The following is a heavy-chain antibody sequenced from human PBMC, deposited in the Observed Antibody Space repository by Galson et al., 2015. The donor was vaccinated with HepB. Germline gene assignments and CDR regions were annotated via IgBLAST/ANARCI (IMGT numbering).Heavy chain of an antibody. CDR3: ARGPRELTFGGVHQLIDY. CDR1: RFIFSAYA. D-gene: IGHD3-16*01. V-gene: IGHV3-30-3*01. CDR2: ISFDGRYK. J-gene: IGHJ4*02. Sequence: SLRLSCAASRFIFSAYAMHWVRRAPGKGLEWVALISFDGRYKYYADSGKGRFTISRDNSKNTVYMQMNSLRGEDTAIYYCARGPRELTFGGVHQLIDYWGQGAQVTVSS.